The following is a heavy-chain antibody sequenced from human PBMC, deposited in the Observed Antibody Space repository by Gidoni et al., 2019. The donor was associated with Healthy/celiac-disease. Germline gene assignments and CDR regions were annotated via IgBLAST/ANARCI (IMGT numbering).Heavy chain of an antibody. CDR2: ISYDGSNK. Sequence: QVQLVESGGGVVQPGRSLRLSCAASGFTFSSYGMHWVRQAPGKGLAWVAVISYDGSNKYYADYVKGRFTISRDNSKNTMYLQMNSLRAEDTAVYYCAKDGIHVRDYYYYYMDVWGKGTTVTVSS. D-gene: IGHD1-1*01. V-gene: IGHV3-30*18. CDR1: GFTFSSYG. J-gene: IGHJ6*03. CDR3: AKDGIHVRDYYYYYMDV.